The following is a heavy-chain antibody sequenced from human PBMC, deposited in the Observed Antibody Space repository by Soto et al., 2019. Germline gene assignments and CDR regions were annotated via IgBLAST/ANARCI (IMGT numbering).Heavy chain of an antibody. D-gene: IGHD2-15*01. V-gene: IGHV4-34*01. CDR1: GGSFSGYY. CDR2: INHSGST. Sequence: SETLSLTCAVYGGSFSGYYWSWIRQPPGKGLEWIGEINHSGSTNYNPSLKSRVTISVDTSKNQFSLKLSSVTAADTAVYYCARGRGYCSGGSCYSFSQSINYYYYYMDVWGKGTTVTAP. CDR3: ARGRGYCSGGSCYSFSQSINYYYYYMDV. J-gene: IGHJ6*03.